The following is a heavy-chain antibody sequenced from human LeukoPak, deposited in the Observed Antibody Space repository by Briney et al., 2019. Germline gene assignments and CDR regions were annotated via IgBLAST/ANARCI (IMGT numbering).Heavy chain of an antibody. V-gene: IGHV4-31*03. CDR2: IYYSGSS. Sequence: SETLSLTCTVSGGSINNGGYYWSWIRQHPGTGLEWIGYIYYSGSSYYNPSLRSRVTISVDTSKNHFSLKLSSVTAADTAVYYCARDFYSSSWSTDSFDPWGQGTLVTVSS. J-gene: IGHJ5*02. CDR3: ARDFYSSSWSTDSFDP. CDR1: GGSINNGGYY. D-gene: IGHD6-13*01.